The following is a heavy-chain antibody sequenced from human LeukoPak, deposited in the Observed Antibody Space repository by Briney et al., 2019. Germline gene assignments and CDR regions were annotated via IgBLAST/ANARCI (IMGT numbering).Heavy chain of an antibody. J-gene: IGHJ4*02. CDR2: ISASGGGT. CDR3: AKDVRRAEYCSSTTCYTSSFDQ. V-gene: IGHV3-23*01. D-gene: IGHD2-2*02. CDR1: GFRFKNYA. Sequence: GGSLRLSCAASGFRFKNYAMSCVRQPPGKGLEWVSTISASGGGTYYADSVMGRFTISRDNSKDTLSLQMNTLRAEDTALYYCAKDVRRAEYCSSTTCYTSSFDQWGQGTLVTVSS.